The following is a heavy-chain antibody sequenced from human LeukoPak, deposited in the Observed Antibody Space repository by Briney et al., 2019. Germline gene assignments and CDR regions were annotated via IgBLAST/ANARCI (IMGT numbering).Heavy chain of an antibody. J-gene: IGHJ3*01. Sequence: GGSLRLSCSASGFTFSSHAMHWVRQASGKGLEWVGRIRTEANSFATAYAASVEGRFTISRDDSQNTAYLQMNSLKTEDTAVYYCTRHGRGSLNVFDVWGQGTMVTVSS. V-gene: IGHV3-73*01. CDR3: TRHGRGSLNVFDV. CDR2: IRTEANSFAT. D-gene: IGHD1-26*01. CDR1: GFTFSSHA.